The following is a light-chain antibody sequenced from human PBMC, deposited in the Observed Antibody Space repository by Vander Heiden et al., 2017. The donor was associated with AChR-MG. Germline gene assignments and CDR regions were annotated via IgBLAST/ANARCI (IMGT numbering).Light chain of an antibody. CDR3: HQYGSSPRT. Sequence: DIVLTQSPGPLSLSPGERATLSCRASQSVSSNYLAWYQQKPGQAPRLLIYGASSRATGIPDRFGGSGSGTDFTLTINRLEPEDFAVYYCHQYGSSPRTFGQGTKVEIK. CDR1: QSVSSNY. CDR2: GAS. J-gene: IGKJ1*01. V-gene: IGKV3-20*01.